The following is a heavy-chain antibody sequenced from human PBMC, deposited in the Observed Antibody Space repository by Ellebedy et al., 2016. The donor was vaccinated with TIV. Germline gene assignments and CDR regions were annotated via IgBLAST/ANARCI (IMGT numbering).Heavy chain of an antibody. CDR1: GYSFTSYW. CDR2: IYPGDSDT. D-gene: IGHD3-22*01. J-gene: IGHJ6*02. Sequence: PGGSLRLSCKGSGYSFTSYWIGWVRQMPGKGLEWMGIIYPGDSDTRYSPSFQGQVTISADKSISTAYLQWSSLKASDTAMYYCATRGRPSLQYYDSPNYYGMDVWGQGTTVTVSS. CDR3: ATRGRPSLQYYDSPNYYGMDV. V-gene: IGHV5-51*01.